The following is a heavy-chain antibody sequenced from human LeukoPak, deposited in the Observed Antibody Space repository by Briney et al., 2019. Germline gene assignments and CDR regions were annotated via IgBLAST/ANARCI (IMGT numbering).Heavy chain of an antibody. CDR3: ARSGPSLASGSYLLNWFDP. Sequence: GESLRISCQGSGYSFTSYWISWVRQMPGKGLEWMGRIDPSDSYTNYSPSFQGHVTISADKSISTAYLQWSSLKASDTAMYYCARSGPSLASGSYLLNWFDPWGQGTLVTVSS. V-gene: IGHV5-10-1*01. CDR1: GYSFTSYW. D-gene: IGHD3-10*01. J-gene: IGHJ5*02. CDR2: IDPSDSYT.